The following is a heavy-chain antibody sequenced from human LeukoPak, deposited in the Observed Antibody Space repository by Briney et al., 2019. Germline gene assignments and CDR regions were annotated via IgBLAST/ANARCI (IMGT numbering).Heavy chain of an antibody. J-gene: IGHJ4*02. D-gene: IGHD2-2*01. Sequence: GGSLRLSCVGSAFTLSNYWMSWVRQAPGKGLEWVANIKQDGSEKYYVDSVKGRFTISRDNSKNTLYLQMNSLRPEDTAVYYCAKDVPAAFFDYWGQGTLVTVSS. CDR3: AKDVPAAFFDY. V-gene: IGHV3-7*01. CDR1: AFTLSNYW. CDR2: IKQDGSEK.